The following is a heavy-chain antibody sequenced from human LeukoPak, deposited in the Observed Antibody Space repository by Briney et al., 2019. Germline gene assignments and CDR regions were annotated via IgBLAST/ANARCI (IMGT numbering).Heavy chain of an antibody. Sequence: ASVKVSCKASGYTFTSYYIHWVRQAPGQGLEWMGVINPSGGSTTYAQRFQGRVTLTRDTSTSTVYMELSSLRSEDTAVYYCARQPSIMITFGGVIVKGTFDIWGQGTMVSVSS. CDR1: GYTFTSYY. D-gene: IGHD3-16*02. V-gene: IGHV1-46*01. J-gene: IGHJ3*02. CDR3: ARQPSIMITFGGVIVKGTFDI. CDR2: INPSGGST.